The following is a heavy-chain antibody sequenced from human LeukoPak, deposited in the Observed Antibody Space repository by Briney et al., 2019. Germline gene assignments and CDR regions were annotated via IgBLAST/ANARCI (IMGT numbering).Heavy chain of an antibody. Sequence: PSGTLSLTCTVSGYSISSGYYWGWIRQPPGKGLEWIGSIYHIGSTYYNPSLKSRVTISVDTSKNQFSLKLSSVTAADTAVYYCARDRYDILTGKNWFDPWGQGTLVTVSS. D-gene: IGHD3-9*01. V-gene: IGHV4-38-2*02. CDR2: IYHIGST. CDR1: GYSISSGYY. J-gene: IGHJ5*02. CDR3: ARDRYDILTGKNWFDP.